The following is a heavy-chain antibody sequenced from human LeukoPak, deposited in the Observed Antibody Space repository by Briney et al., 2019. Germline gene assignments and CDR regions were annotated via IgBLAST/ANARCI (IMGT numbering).Heavy chain of an antibody. V-gene: IGHV3-43*02. Sequence: PGGSLRLTCAASGFTFDDYAMHWVRQAPGKGLEWVSLISGDGGSTYYADSVKGRFTISRDNSKNSLYLQMNSLRTEDTALYYCAKAYHTQAGDAIDYWGQGTLVTVSS. CDR1: GFTFDDYA. J-gene: IGHJ4*02. CDR3: AKAYHTQAGDAIDY. D-gene: IGHD3-10*01. CDR2: ISGDGGST.